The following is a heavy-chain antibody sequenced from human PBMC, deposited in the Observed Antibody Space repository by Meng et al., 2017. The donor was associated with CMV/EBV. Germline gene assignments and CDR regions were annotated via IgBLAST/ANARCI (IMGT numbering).Heavy chain of an antibody. V-gene: IGHV3-21*01. D-gene: IGHD6-6*01. CDR3: ASYSSSRPTNY. CDR1: GFTFSSYS. CDR2: ISSSSSYI. Sequence: GESLKISCAASGFTFSSYSMNWVRQAPGKGLEWVSSISSSSSYIYYADSVKGRFTISRDNSKNTLYLQMNSLRAEDTAVYYCASYSSSRPTNYWGQGTLVTVSS. J-gene: IGHJ4*02.